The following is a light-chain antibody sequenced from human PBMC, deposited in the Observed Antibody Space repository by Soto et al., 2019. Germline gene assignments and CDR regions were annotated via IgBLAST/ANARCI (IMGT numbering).Light chain of an antibody. Sequence: ERVMTQSPATLSVSPGERATLSCRASQSVNSNLTWYQQKPGQAPRLLIYGASTRATGIPARFSGSGSGTEFTLTISSLQSEDFAVYYCQQYNNWPPLFTFGPGTKVDIK. CDR3: QQYNNWPPLFT. CDR2: GAS. CDR1: QSVNSN. V-gene: IGKV3-15*01. J-gene: IGKJ3*01.